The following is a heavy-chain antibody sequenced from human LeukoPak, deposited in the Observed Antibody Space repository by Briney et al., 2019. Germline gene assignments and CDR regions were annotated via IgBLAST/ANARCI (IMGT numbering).Heavy chain of an antibody. CDR2: SSSSGGTT. Sequence: GGPLRLSCAASGFTFSSYAMRWVRQAPGKGLEWVSGSSSSGGTTYYADTVKGRFTISRDNSKNTLFLQMNSLRADDTAVYYCAKGVAAAGRRPIDYWGQGTLVTVSS. V-gene: IGHV3-23*01. CDR1: GFTFSSYA. J-gene: IGHJ4*02. D-gene: IGHD6-13*01. CDR3: AKGVAAAGRRPIDY.